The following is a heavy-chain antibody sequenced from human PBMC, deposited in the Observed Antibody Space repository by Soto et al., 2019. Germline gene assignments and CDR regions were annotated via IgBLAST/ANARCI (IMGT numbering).Heavy chain of an antibody. D-gene: IGHD3-9*01. V-gene: IGHV4-34*01. J-gene: IGHJ2*01. Sequence: QVQLQQWGAGPLRPLETLSLTCGVSGGSFSGYYWAWIRQSPGKGLEWIGEINDRGSINYNPSLKSRVTISVDTSKNNYSLNLSSVTAADTAVYYCARESHDILTGPPWVGYFDLWGRGTLVTVSS. CDR3: ARESHDILTGPPWVGYFDL. CDR2: INDRGSI. CDR1: GGSFSGYY.